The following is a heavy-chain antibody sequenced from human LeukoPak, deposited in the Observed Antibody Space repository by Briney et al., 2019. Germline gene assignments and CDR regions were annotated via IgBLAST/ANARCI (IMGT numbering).Heavy chain of an antibody. CDR3: TRLSGGNSDSYYYGLDV. Sequence: GGSLRLSCAASGFTFSGSAIHWVRQASGKGPEWVARIKTKAESYATAYVASVKGRFTIFRDDSKNTAYLQMDSLKTEDTAMYYCTRLSGGNSDSYYYGLDVWGQGTTVTVSS. J-gene: IGHJ6*02. CDR2: IKTKAESYAT. V-gene: IGHV3-73*01. CDR1: GFTFSGSA. D-gene: IGHD4-23*01.